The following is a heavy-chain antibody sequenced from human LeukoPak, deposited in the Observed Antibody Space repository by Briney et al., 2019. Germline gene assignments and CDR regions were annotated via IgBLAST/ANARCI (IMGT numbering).Heavy chain of an antibody. CDR1: GFTFSDYY. CDR3: ARDGSFDI. J-gene: IGHJ3*02. Sequence: GGSLRLSCAASGFTFSDYYMTWIRQAPGKGLEWVAYISDDSIFTNYADSVRGRFTISRDNAKNSLFLQMNSLRAEDTAVYYCARDGSFDIWGQGTMVTVSS. V-gene: IGHV3-11*06. CDR2: ISDDSIFT.